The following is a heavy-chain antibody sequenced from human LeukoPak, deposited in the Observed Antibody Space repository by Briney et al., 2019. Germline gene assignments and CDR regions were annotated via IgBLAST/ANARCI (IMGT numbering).Heavy chain of an antibody. Sequence: GGSLRLSCAASGFTFSESAVLWVRQASGKGLEWVGRIRSKVNNYATVYGVSVKGRFTISRDDSKNTAYLQLNSLKIEDTAVYYCVKALDVWGKGTTVTVSS. V-gene: IGHV3-73*01. CDR3: VKALDV. CDR1: GFTFSESA. CDR2: IRSKVNNYAT. J-gene: IGHJ6*04.